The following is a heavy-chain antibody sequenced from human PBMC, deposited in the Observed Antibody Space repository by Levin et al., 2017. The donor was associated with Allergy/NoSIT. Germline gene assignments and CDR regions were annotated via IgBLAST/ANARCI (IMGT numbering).Heavy chain of an antibody. CDR1: GFTFSDYG. Sequence: PGGSLRLSCAASGFTFSDYGMHWVRQAPGKGLEWVAVISYDGNKNYYADSVKGRFTISRDTSQNTVFLQMNRLRTEDTAVYYCAKDVDYHDSNSFYAFDFWGQGTLVTVSS. CDR3: AKDVDYHDSNSFYAFDF. D-gene: IGHD3-22*01. V-gene: IGHV3-30*18. J-gene: IGHJ4*02. CDR2: ISYDGNKN.